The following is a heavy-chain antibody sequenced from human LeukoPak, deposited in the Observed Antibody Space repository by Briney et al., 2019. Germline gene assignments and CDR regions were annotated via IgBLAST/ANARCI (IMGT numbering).Heavy chain of an antibody. CDR1: GFTFSSYG. D-gene: IGHD3-22*01. Sequence: PGGSLRLSCAASGFTFSSYGMHWVRQAPGKGLEWVAVISYDGSNKYYADSVKGRFTISRDNSKNTLYLQMNSLRAEDTAFYHCAKGTYYDRSGYYFDYWGQGTLVTVSS. J-gene: IGHJ4*02. CDR3: AKGTYYDRSGYYFDY. CDR2: ISYDGSNK. V-gene: IGHV3-30*18.